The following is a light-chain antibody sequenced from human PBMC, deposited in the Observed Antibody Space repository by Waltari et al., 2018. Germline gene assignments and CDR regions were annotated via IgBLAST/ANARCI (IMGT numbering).Light chain of an antibody. CDR1: QDISKS. J-gene: IGKJ2*01. CDR3: QQFDSLPYT. Sequence: DIQMTQSPSSLSATVGDRVTITCQASQDISKSLNWYQQKPGKAPNLLIYDASNLEAGVPSRVSGSGSGTDFTFTITSLQPEDIATYYCQQFDSLPYTFGPGTKLEIK. CDR2: DAS. V-gene: IGKV1-33*01.